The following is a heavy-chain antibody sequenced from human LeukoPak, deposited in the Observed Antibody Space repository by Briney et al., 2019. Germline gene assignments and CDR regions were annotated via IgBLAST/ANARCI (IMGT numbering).Heavy chain of an antibody. V-gene: IGHV4-39*01. Sequence: SETLSLTCTVSGGSISSSSYYWGWIRQPPGKGLEWIGSIYYSGSTYYNPSLKSRVTISVDTSKNQFSLKLSSVTVADTAVYYCAMPSITMVRGVTGDAFDIWGQGTMVTVSS. CDR3: AMPSITMVRGVTGDAFDI. CDR1: GGSISSSSYY. CDR2: IYYSGST. D-gene: IGHD3-10*01. J-gene: IGHJ3*02.